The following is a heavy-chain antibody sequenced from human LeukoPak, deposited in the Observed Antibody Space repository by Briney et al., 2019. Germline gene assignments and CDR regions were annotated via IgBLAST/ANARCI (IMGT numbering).Heavy chain of an antibody. D-gene: IGHD1-14*01. CDR2: ISAYNGNT. CDR3: ARDLGMTYDY. Sequence: GESLRISCRGSGYSFTSYGISWVRQAPGQGLEWMGWISAYNGNTNYAQKLQGRVTMTTDTSTSTAYMELRSLRSDDTAVYYCARDLGMTYDYWGQGTLVTVSS. J-gene: IGHJ4*02. V-gene: IGHV1-18*01. CDR1: GYSFTSYG.